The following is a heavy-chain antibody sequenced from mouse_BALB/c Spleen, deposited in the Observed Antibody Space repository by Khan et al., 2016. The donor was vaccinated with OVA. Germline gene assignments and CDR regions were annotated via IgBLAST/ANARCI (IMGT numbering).Heavy chain of an antibody. J-gene: IGHJ4*01. V-gene: IGHV1S41*01. CDR2: IAPGSGST. CDR3: ASSNYYGSSLYAMDY. D-gene: IGHD1-1*01. CDR1: GYTFTSYW. Sequence: DLVKPGASVKLSCKASGYTFTSYWINWIKQRPGQGLEWIGRIAPGSGSTYYNEMFKGTATLTVDTSSSTAYIQLSSLSSEDSAVYFCASSNYYGSSLYAMDYWGQGTSVTVSS.